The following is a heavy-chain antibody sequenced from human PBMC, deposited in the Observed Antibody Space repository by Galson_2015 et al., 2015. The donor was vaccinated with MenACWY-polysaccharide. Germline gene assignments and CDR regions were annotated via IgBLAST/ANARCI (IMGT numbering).Heavy chain of an antibody. CDR1: GFTFSTFD. Sequence: SMRLSCAAAGFTFSTFDMSWVRQAPGKGLEWVSAMTDSGAAIYYADSVKGRFTISRDNSKNTLYLQMNSLRAEDTAVYYCAKRARVVVAVWYGMDVWVHWTTVTVSS. D-gene: IGHD2-15*01. CDR2: MTDSGAAI. J-gene: IGHJ6*02. CDR3: AKRARVVVAVWYGMDV. V-gene: IGHV3-23*01.